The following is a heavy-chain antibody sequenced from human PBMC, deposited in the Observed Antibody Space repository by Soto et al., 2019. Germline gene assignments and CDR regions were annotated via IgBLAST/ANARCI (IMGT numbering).Heavy chain of an antibody. CDR3: ASHDYAHYGIDV. D-gene: IGHD4-17*01. CDR1: GGSFSGYY. V-gene: IGHV4-34*01. CDR2: INHSGST. J-gene: IGHJ6*02. Sequence: PSETLSLTCAVYGGSFSGYYWSGIRQPPGKGLEWIGEINHSGSTYYNPSLKSRVTISVDTSKNQFSLKLSSVTAADSAVYYCASHDYAHYGIDVWGQGSTVTVS.